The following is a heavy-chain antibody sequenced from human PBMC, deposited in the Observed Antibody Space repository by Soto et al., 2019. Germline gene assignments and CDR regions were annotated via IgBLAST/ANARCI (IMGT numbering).Heavy chain of an antibody. CDR3: ARAEDYDFWSGPPKYFDN. J-gene: IGHJ4*02. V-gene: IGHV3-7*03. CDR1: GFTFRSYW. D-gene: IGHD3-3*01. CDR2: IKPDGSEK. Sequence: LRLSCATSGFTFRSYWMTWVRQAPGKGPEWVANIKPDGSEKQYVDSVKGRFTVSRDNAKKSLDLQMNSLRVEDTAVYYCARAEDYDFWSGPPKYFDNWGQGTQVTVSS.